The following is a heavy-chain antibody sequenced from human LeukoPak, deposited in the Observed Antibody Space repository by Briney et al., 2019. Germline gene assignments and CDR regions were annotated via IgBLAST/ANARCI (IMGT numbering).Heavy chain of an antibody. Sequence: GGSLRLSCAASGFTFSDYYMSWIRQAPGKGLEWVSYISSSGSTIYYADSVKGRFTISRDNAKNSLYLQMNSLRAEDTAVYYCARVDIVVVPAAINWHYYFDYWGQGTLVTVSS. V-gene: IGHV3-11*01. J-gene: IGHJ4*02. CDR3: ARVDIVVVPAAINWHYYFDY. CDR1: GFTFSDYY. CDR2: ISSSGSTI. D-gene: IGHD2-2*03.